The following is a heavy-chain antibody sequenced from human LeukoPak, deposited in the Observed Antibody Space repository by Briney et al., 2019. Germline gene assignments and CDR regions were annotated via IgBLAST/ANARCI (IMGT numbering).Heavy chain of an antibody. J-gene: IGHJ4*02. Sequence: PSETLSLTCTVSGVSVTSDYWSWIRQPAGKGLEWIGRIYFSGSINYNPSLRSRVAMSVDTSKNQLSLRLSSVTAADTAVYYCARGAGPFDYWGQGTLVTVSS. CDR3: ARGAGPFDY. D-gene: IGHD6-19*01. CDR2: IYFSGSI. V-gene: IGHV4-4*07. CDR1: GVSVTSDY.